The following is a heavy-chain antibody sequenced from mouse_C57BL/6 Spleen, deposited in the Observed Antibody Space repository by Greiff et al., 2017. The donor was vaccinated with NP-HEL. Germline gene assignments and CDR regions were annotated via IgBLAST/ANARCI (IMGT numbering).Heavy chain of an antibody. CDR1: GYTFTSYT. D-gene: IGHD1-2*01. Sequence: VKLQESGAELARPGASVKMSCKASGYTFTSYTMHWVKQRPGQGLEWIGYINPSSGYTKYNQKFKDKATLTADKSSSTAYMQLSSLTSEDSAVYYCATINGGPMDYWGQGTSVTVSS. CDR2: INPSSGYT. J-gene: IGHJ4*01. CDR3: ATINGGPMDY. V-gene: IGHV1-4*01.